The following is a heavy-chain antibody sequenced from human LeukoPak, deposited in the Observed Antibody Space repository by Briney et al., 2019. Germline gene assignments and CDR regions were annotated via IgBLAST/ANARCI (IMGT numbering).Heavy chain of an antibody. CDR3: ARVVSPVNWFDP. CDR1: GYTFTGYY. J-gene: IGHJ5*02. V-gene: IGHV1-2*02. D-gene: IGHD2-8*01. Sequence: ASVKVSCKASGYTFTGYYMHWVRQAPGQGLEWMGWINPNSGGTNYAQKFQGRVTMTRDTSISTAYMKLSRLRSDDTAVYYCARVVSPVNWFDPWGQGTLVTVSS. CDR2: INPNSGGT.